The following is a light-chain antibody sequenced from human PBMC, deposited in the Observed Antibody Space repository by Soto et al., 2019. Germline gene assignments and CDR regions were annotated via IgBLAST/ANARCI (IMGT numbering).Light chain of an antibody. Sequence: ACSGSTSNIGSNYVYWYQQLPGTAPKLLIYRNNQRPSGVPDRFSGSKSGTSASLAISGLRSDDEADYFCATWDDSLNGFYVFGTGTKVPS. J-gene: IGLJ1*01. CDR1: TSNIGSNY. V-gene: IGLV1-47*01. CDR2: RNN. CDR3: ATWDDSLNGFYV.